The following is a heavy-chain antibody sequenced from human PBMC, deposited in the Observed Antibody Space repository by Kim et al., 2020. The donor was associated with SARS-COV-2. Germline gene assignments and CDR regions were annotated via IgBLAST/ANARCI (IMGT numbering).Heavy chain of an antibody. CDR3: ARVGRGMGESFDY. Sequence: GGSLRLSCAASGFTFSDYYMGWIRQAPGKGLEWVSYITSPSDYINYGDSMKGRFTISRDNAKKSLYLQMNSLRAEDTAVYFCARVGRGMGESFDYWGQGTLVTVSS. V-gene: IGHV3-11*05. J-gene: IGHJ4*02. D-gene: IGHD3-10*01. CDR1: GFTFSDYY. CDR2: ITSPSDYI.